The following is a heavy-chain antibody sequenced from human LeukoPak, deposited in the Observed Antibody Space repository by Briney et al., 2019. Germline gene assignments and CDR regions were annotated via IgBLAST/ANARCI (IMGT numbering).Heavy chain of an antibody. CDR2: ISSSSSYT. CDR3: AREGEYYYGSGSYCQYFDY. Sequence: GGSLRLSCAASGFTFSSYTMNWVRQAPGKGLEWVSSISSSSSYTYYADSLKGRSTISRDNAKNSLYLQMNSLRAEDTAVYYCAREGEYYYGSGSYCQYFDYWGQGTLVTVSS. D-gene: IGHD3-10*01. J-gene: IGHJ4*02. V-gene: IGHV3-21*01. CDR1: GFTFSSYT.